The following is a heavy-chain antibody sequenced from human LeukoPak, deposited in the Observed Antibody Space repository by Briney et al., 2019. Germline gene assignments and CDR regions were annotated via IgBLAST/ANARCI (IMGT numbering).Heavy chain of an antibody. Sequence: PSETLSLTCSVSGGSISSGSYYWGWVRQPPGKRLEWIGSGTTYYNPSLQSRVTISVYTSRNQFSLKLSSVTAADTAVCYFSRTGGYWVWGVKNGFAPWGKGTLATV. V-gene: IGHV4-39*01. CDR1: GGSISSGSYY. D-gene: IGHD3-10*01. CDR3: SRTGGYWVWGVKNGFAP. CDR2: GTT. J-gene: IGHJ5*02.